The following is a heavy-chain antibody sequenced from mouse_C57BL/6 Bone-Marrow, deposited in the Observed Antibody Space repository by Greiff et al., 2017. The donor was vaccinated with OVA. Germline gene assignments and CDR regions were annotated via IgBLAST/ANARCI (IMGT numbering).Heavy chain of an antibody. CDR1: GYTFTSYW. D-gene: IGHD2-5*01. J-gene: IGHJ3*01. V-gene: IGHV1-64*01. Sequence: QVHVKQPGAELVKPGASVKLSCKASGYTFTSYWMHWVKQRPGQGLEWIGMIHPNSGSTNYNEKFKSKATLTVDKSSSTAYMQLSSLTSEDSAVYYCAREGTYYSNPAWFAYWGQGTLVTVSA. CDR2: IHPNSGST. CDR3: AREGTYYSNPAWFAY.